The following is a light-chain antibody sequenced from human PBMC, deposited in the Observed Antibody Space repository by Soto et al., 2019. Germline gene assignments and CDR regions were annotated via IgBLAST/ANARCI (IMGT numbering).Light chain of an antibody. V-gene: IGKV3-15*01. Sequence: EIVMTQSPVTLSVSPGERATLSCRASQSVTSKLAWYQQKPGQAPRLLIYGASARATGVPARFSGSGSGTEVTLTITNLQSEDFALYYCQQYDNWPPFTFGPGTRVDIK. J-gene: IGKJ3*01. CDR3: QQYDNWPPFT. CDR2: GAS. CDR1: QSVTSK.